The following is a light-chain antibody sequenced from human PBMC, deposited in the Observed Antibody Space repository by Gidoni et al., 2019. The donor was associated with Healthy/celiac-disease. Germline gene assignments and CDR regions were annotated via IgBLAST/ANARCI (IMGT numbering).Light chain of an antibody. V-gene: IGLV1-40*01. J-gene: IGLJ3*02. Sequence: QSVLTQPPSVYGAPGQRVTISCTGSSSNIGAGYDVHWYQQLPGTATKLLIYGNTNRPSGVPDRFSGSKSGTSASLAITGLQAEDEADYYCQSYDSSLSGWVFGGGTKLTVL. CDR1: SSNIGAGYD. CDR3: QSYDSSLSGWV. CDR2: GNT.